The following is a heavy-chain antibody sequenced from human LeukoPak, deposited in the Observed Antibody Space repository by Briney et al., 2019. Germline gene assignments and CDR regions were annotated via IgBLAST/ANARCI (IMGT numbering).Heavy chain of an antibody. CDR2: INHSGST. Sequence: SETLSLTCTVSGGSISSYYWSWIRQPPGKGLEWIGEINHSGSTNYNPSLKSRVTISVDTSKNQFSLKLSSVTAADTAVYYCARLDYGDNAFDYWGQGTLVTVSS. J-gene: IGHJ4*02. V-gene: IGHV4-34*01. D-gene: IGHD4-17*01. CDR3: ARLDYGDNAFDY. CDR1: GGSISSYY.